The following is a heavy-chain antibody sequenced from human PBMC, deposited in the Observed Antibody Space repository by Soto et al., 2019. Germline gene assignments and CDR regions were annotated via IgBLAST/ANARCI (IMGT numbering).Heavy chain of an antibody. Sequence: GESLKISCKGSGYSFTSYWIGWVRQMPGKGLEWMGIIYPGDSDTRYSPSFQGQVTISADKSISTAYLQWSSLKASDTAMYYCARPTYYYDSSGLNHDAFDIWGQGRMVTVAS. CDR1: GYSFTSYW. D-gene: IGHD3-22*01. CDR3: ARPTYYYDSSGLNHDAFDI. J-gene: IGHJ3*02. V-gene: IGHV5-51*01. CDR2: IYPGDSDT.